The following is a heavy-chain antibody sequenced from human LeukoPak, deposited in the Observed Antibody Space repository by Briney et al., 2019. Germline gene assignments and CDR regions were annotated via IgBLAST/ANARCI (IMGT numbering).Heavy chain of an antibody. V-gene: IGHV4-34*01. CDR1: GGSFSGYY. D-gene: IGHD3-22*01. CDR3: ARENYYYDSSGYSDYYYYYYMDV. J-gene: IGHJ6*03. CDR2: INHSGST. Sequence: PSETLSLTCAVYGGSFSGYYWSWIRQPPGKGLEWIGEINHSGSTNYNPSLKSRVTISVDTSKNQFSLKLSSVTAADTAVYYCARENYYYDSSGYSDYYYYYYMDVWGKGTTVTVSS.